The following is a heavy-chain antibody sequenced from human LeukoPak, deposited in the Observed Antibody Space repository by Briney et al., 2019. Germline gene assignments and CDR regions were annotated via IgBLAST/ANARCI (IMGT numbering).Heavy chain of an antibody. CDR3: ARVPGVYYDTLIGFGSGWFDP. J-gene: IGHJ5*02. V-gene: IGHV4-34*01. CDR2: INHSGST. CDR1: GGSFSGYY. Sequence: SETLSLTCAVYGGSFSGYYWSWIRQPPGKGLEWIGEINHSGSTYYNPSLKSRVTISVDTSKNQFSLKLSSVTAADTAVYYCARVPGVYYDTLIGFGSGWFDPWGQGTLVTVSS. D-gene: IGHD3-9*01.